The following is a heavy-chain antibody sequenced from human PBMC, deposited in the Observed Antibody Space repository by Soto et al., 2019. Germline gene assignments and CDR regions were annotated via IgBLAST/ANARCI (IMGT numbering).Heavy chain of an antibody. V-gene: IGHV1-18*01. CDR3: ARCIQQDYYYGMDV. CDR2: ISADNGNT. D-gene: IGHD5-18*01. Sequence: QAQLVQSGAEVKKPGASVKVSCKASGYTFYSHSISSVRQAPGQGLEWMGRISADNGNTKYAQKFRGRVTMTTDTSKSTVYMELRNLRSDDTAVYYCARCIQQDYYYGMDVWGQGTTVTVSS. CDR1: GYTFYSHS. J-gene: IGHJ6*02.